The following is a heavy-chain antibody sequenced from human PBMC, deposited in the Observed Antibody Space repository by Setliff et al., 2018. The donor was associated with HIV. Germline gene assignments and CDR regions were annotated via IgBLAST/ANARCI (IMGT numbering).Heavy chain of an antibody. D-gene: IGHD3-10*01. V-gene: IGHV4-30-2*01. CDR1: GGSISSGGYS. CDR3: ARQPWFGELSYFDY. Sequence: NPSETLSLTCAVSGGSISSGGYSWSWIRQPPGKGLEWIGYIYHSGSTYYNPSLKSRVTISVDRSKNQFSLKLSSVTAADTAVYYCARQPWFGELSYFDYWGQGTLVTVSS. J-gene: IGHJ4*02. CDR2: IYHSGST.